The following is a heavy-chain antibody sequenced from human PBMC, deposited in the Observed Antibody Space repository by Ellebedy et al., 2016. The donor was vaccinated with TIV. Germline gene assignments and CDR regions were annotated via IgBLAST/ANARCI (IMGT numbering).Heavy chain of an antibody. D-gene: IGHD5-18*01. CDR2: IKSTSDGGTT. CDR1: GFTFTYAW. Sequence: GESLKISCVASGFTFTYAWMSWVRQAPGKGLEFVGRIKSTSDGGTTDDAAPVKGRIIISRDDSKNTLYLEMNRLKTEDTAVYYCTTEGDTALEMGLDAFHIWGHGTMVTVSS. CDR3: TTEGDTALEMGLDAFHI. J-gene: IGHJ3*02. V-gene: IGHV3-15*01.